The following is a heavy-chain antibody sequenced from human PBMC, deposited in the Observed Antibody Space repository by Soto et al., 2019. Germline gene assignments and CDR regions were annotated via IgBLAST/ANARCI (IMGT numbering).Heavy chain of an antibody. CDR1: GGTFSSYA. Sequence: QVQLVQSGAEVKKPGSSVKVSCKASGGTFSSYAISWVRQAPGQGLEWMGGIIPIFGTANYAQKFQGRVTITADDSTSTGYMELSSLRSEDTAVYYCARSGTHRYYYGMAVWGQGTTVTVSS. CDR2: IIPIFGTA. CDR3: ARSGTHRYYYGMAV. J-gene: IGHJ6*02. V-gene: IGHV1-69*01.